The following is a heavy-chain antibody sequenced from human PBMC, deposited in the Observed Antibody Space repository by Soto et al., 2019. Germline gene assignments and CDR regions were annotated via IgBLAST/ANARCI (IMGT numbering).Heavy chain of an antibody. CDR2: IIPIFGTA. CDR3: ASSACIAAACRSYYFDY. D-gene: IGHD6-13*01. J-gene: IGHJ4*02. Sequence: QVQLVQSGAEVKKPGSSVKVSCKASGGTFSSYAISWVRQAPGQGLEWMGGIIPIFGTANYAQKFQGRVTITADETTSTAYVELSSLRSEDTAVYYCASSACIAAACRSYYFDYWGQGTLVTVSS. CDR1: GGTFSSYA. V-gene: IGHV1-69*19.